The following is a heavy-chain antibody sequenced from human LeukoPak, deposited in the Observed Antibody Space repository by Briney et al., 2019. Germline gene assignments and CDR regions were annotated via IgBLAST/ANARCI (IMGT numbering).Heavy chain of an antibody. D-gene: IGHD3-10*02. CDR2: ILYDGSNK. J-gene: IGHJ6*04. CDR1: GFTFSSYE. V-gene: IGHV3-30*04. CDR3: AELGITMIGGV. Sequence: GGSLRLSCAASGFTFSSYEMNWVRQAPGKGLEWVAVILYDGSNKYNADSVKGRFTISRDNAKNSLYLQMNSLRAEDTAVYYCAELGITMIGGVWGKGTTVTISS.